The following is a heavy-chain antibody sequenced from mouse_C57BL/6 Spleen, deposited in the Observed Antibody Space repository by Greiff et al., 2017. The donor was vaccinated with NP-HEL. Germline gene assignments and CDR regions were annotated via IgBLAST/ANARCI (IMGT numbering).Heavy chain of an antibody. D-gene: IGHD1-1*01. CDR3: VRLLGSYYFLDY. CDR2: IYPRSGNT. J-gene: IGHJ2*01. CDR1: GYTFTSYG. V-gene: IGHV1-81*01. Sequence: QVQLQQSGAELARPGASVKLSCKASGYTFTSYGISWVKQRTGQGLEWIGEIYPRSGNTYYNEKFKGKATLTADKSSSTAYMELRSLTSEDSAVYFCVRLLGSYYFLDYWGQGTTLTVSS.